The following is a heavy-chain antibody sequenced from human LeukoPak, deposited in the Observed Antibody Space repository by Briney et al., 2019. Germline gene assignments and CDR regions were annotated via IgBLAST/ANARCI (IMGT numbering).Heavy chain of an antibody. V-gene: IGHV3-33*01. Sequence: GGSLRLSCAASGFTFGSYGMHWVRQVPGKGLEWVAVIWYDGSNKYYADSVKGRFTISRDNSKNTLYLQMNSLRAEDTAVYYCARAEGYCSSTSCYWWFDPWGQGTLVTVSS. D-gene: IGHD2-2*01. J-gene: IGHJ5*02. CDR2: IWYDGSNK. CDR3: ARAEGYCSSTSCYWWFDP. CDR1: GFTFGSYG.